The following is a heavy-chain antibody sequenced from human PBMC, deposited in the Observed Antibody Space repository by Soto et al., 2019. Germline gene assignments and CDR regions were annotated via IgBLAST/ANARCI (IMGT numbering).Heavy chain of an antibody. V-gene: IGHV6-1*01. CDR1: RDSVSGNNVA. Sequence: PFQTLSLICAISRDSVSGNNVAWNWIRQSPSRGLEWLGRTYYRSKWYNDYAVSLKSRLSINPDTSKNQFSLQLKSVTPEDTAVYFCARGLLVICGYGDCFVPWCQG. CDR2: TYYRSKWYN. J-gene: IGHJ5*02. D-gene: IGHD2-21*01. CDR3: ARGLLVICGYGDCFVP.